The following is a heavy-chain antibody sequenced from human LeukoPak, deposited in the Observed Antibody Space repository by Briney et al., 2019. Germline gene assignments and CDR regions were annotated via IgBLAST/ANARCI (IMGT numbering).Heavy chain of an antibody. Sequence: PSETLSLTCTVSGGSISSYYWSWIRQPPGKGLEWIWYIYYSGSTNYNPSLKSRVTISVDTSKNQFSLKLSSVTAADTAVYYCARHLDRFGELSNYFDYWGQGTLVTVSS. CDR3: ARHLDRFGELSNYFDY. D-gene: IGHD3-10*01. CDR1: GGSISSYY. V-gene: IGHV4-59*08. CDR2: IYYSGST. J-gene: IGHJ4*02.